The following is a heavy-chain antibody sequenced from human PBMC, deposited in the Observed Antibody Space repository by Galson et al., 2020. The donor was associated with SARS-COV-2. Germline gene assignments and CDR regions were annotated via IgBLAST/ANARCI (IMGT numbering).Heavy chain of an antibody. CDR3: ARYSSGWNSDSAIDI. V-gene: IGHV4-39*01. CDR2: IYYSGST. CDR1: GGSISSSSYY. Sequence: SETLSLTCTVSGGSISSSSYYWGWIRQPPGKGLEWIGSIYYSGSTYYNPSLKSRVTISVDTSKNQFSLKLSSVTAADTAVYYCARYSSGWNSDSAIDIWGQGTMVTVSS. J-gene: IGHJ3*02. D-gene: IGHD6-19*01.